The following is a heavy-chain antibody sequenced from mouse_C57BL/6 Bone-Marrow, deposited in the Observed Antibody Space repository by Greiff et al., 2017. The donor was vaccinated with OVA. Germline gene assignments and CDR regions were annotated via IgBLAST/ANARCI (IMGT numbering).Heavy chain of an antibody. CDR3: ARGYGSPYYYAMDY. D-gene: IGHD2-10*02. Sequence: VQLQQPGAELVKPGASVKLSCKASGYTFTSYWMHWVKQRPGQGLEWIGMIHPNSGSTNYNEKFKSEATLTVDKSSSTAYMQLSSLTSEDSAVYYCARGYGSPYYYAMDYWGQGTSVTVSS. CDR2: IHPNSGST. CDR1: GYTFTSYW. V-gene: IGHV1-64*01. J-gene: IGHJ4*01.